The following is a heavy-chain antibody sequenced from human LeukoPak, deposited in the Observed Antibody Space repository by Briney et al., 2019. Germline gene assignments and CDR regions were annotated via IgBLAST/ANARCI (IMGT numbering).Heavy chain of an antibody. CDR1: GGSISSYY. Sequence: SETLSLTCTDPGGSISSYYWSWIRQPPGKGLEWIGYIYYSGSTNYNPSLKSRVTISVNTSKNQLSLRLSSVTAADTAVYYCARHPHYYFDNSARWGQGTLVTVSS. CDR2: IYYSGST. D-gene: IGHD3-22*01. CDR3: ARHPHYYFDNSAR. J-gene: IGHJ4*02. V-gene: IGHV4-59*08.